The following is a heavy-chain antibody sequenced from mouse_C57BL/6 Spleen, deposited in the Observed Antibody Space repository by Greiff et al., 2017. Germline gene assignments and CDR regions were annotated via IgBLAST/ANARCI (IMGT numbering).Heavy chain of an antibody. CDR2: ISGGGGNT. J-gene: IGHJ3*01. CDR3: ARAGYYGSSYFAY. V-gene: IGHV5-9*01. CDR1: GFTFSSYT. Sequence: VQLKESGGGLVKPGGSLKLSCAASGFTFSSYTMSWVRQTPEKRLEWVATISGGGGNTYYPDRVKGRFTISRDNAKNTLYLQMSSLRSEDTALYYCARAGYYGSSYFAYWGQGTLVTVSA. D-gene: IGHD1-1*01.